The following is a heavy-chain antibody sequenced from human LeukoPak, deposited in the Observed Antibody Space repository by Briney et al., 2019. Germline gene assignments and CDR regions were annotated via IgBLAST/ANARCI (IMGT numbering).Heavy chain of an antibody. CDR2: IKSKTDGGTT. Sequence: GGSLRLSCAASGFTFNNAWMSWVRQAPGEGLEWVGRIKSKTDGGTTDYAAPVKGRFTIPRDDSKNTLFLQMNSLKTEDTAVYYCTTPFPRYYDSSGYCHWAQGTLVTVSS. D-gene: IGHD3-22*01. J-gene: IGHJ4*02. CDR3: TTPFPRYYDSSGYCH. V-gene: IGHV3-15*01. CDR1: GFTFNNAW.